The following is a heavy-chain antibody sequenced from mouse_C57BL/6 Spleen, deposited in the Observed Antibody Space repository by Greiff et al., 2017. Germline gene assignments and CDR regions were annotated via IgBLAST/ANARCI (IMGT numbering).Heavy chain of an antibody. V-gene: IGHV14-1*01. CDR1: GFNITDYY. J-gene: IGHJ3*01. CDR2: IDPEDGDT. CDR3: TFYYSNCEGAWFAD. Sequence: VQLQQPGAELVRPGASVKLSCTASGFNITDYYMHWVKQRPEQGLEWIGRIDPEDGDTEYAAKFQGKATLTADTSSNTAYLQLSSLTSEDTAVXFCTFYYSNCEGAWFADWGQGTLVTVSA. D-gene: IGHD2-5*01.